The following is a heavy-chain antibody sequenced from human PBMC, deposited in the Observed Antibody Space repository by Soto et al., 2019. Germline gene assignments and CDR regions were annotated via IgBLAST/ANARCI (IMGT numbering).Heavy chain of an antibody. CDR3: ARAPFYYDSSGFFDY. Sequence: GGSLRLSCAASGFPFSSYDMHWVRQATGKGLEWVSAIGTAGDTYYPGSVKGRFTISRENAKNSLYLRMNSLRAEDTAVYYCARAPFYYDSSGFFDYWGQGTLVTVSS. CDR1: GFPFSSYD. D-gene: IGHD3-22*01. J-gene: IGHJ4*02. V-gene: IGHV3-13*01. CDR2: IGTAGDT.